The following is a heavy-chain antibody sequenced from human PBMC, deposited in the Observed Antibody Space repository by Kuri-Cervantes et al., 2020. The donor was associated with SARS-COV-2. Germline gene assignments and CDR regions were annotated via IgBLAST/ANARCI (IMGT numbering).Heavy chain of an antibody. CDR3: ARGREGVEPATVLGLGFYYYYFMDV. V-gene: IGHV4-34*01. CDR2: INHSGNA. Sequence: GSLRLSFAVYGGSFSDYSWRWIRQPPEKGLEWIGDINHSGNANYNPSFKSRVTISVDTSKNQFSLRLSSVIAADTAVYYCARGREGVEPATVLGLGFYYYYFMDVWGRGTTVTVSS. J-gene: IGHJ6*03. CDR1: GGSFSDYS. D-gene: IGHD2-2*02.